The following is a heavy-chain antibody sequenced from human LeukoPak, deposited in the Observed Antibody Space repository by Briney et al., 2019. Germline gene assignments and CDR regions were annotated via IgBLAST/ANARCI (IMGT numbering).Heavy chain of an antibody. J-gene: IGHJ4*02. CDR3: ARGSSGYDIDY. V-gene: IGHV3-53*05. CDR1: GFTVSSNY. CDR2: IYSGGST. D-gene: IGHD3-22*01. Sequence: GGSLRLSCAASGFTVSSNYMSWVRQAPGKGLEWVSVIYSGGSTYYADSVKGRFTISKDNSKNTLCLQMNSLRAEDTAVYYCARGSSGYDIDYWGQGTLVTVSS.